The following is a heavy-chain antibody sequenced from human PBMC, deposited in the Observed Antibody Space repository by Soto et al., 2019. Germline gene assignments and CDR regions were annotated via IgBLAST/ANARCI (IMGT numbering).Heavy chain of an antibody. V-gene: IGHV3-74*03. Sequence: EVQLVESGGGLVQPGGSLRLSCAASGFTFSSYWMHWVRQDPGKGLVWVSSIKTDGTATQYADSVKGRFTVSRDNAKNSLYLQMNSLTAEDTAVYYCAKDPSWGQCAYWGQGTLVTVSS. CDR3: AKDPSWGQCAY. CDR1: GFTFSSYW. CDR2: IKTDGTAT. J-gene: IGHJ4*02. D-gene: IGHD3-16*01.